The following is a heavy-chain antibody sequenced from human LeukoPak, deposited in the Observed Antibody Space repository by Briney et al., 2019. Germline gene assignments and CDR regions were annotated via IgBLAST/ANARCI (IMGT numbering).Heavy chain of an antibody. Sequence: SQTLSLTCTVSGDSTSSGAYYWSWIRQPAGKGLEWIGRIYSGGSTNYNPSLKSRVTLSVDPSKHQFSLKLSSVTAADTAVYYCAREGSIYYYDSSGYLGYWGQGTLVTVSS. J-gene: IGHJ4*02. D-gene: IGHD3-22*01. CDR1: GDSTSSGAYY. CDR2: IYSGGST. V-gene: IGHV4-61*02. CDR3: AREGSIYYYDSSGYLGY.